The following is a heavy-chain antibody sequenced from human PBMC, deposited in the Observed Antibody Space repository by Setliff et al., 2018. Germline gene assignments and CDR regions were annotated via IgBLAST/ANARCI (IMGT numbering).Heavy chain of an antibody. J-gene: IGHJ3*02. D-gene: IGHD3-22*01. Sequence: SVKVSCKASGGTFSSYAISWVRQAPGQGLEWMGGIIPIFGTANYAQKFQGRVTITADESTSTAYMELSSLRSEDTAVYYCASDGDNYYDSSGYYLNHAFDIWGQGTMVTVS. V-gene: IGHV1-69*13. CDR3: ASDGDNYYDSSGYYLNHAFDI. CDR1: GGTFSSYA. CDR2: IIPIFGTA.